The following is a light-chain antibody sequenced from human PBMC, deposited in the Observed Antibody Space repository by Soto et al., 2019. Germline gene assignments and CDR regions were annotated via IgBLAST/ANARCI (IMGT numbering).Light chain of an antibody. CDR1: SSDVGAYNY. Sequence: QSALTQPRSVSGSPGQSVTISCTGTSSDVGAYNYVSWYQHHPGKAPKVMIYDVSERPSGGPDRFSGSKSDNKASLTTSGLQAEDEADYYCCSYAGSYSWVFGGGTKLTVL. J-gene: IGLJ3*02. CDR3: CSYAGSYSWV. CDR2: DVS. V-gene: IGLV2-11*01.